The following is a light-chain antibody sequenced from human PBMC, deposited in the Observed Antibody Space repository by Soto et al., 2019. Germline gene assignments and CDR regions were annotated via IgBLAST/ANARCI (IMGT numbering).Light chain of an antibody. J-gene: IGLJ3*02. CDR1: RSNIGSSI. Sequence: QSVLTQPPSLSGTPGQTVTISCFGSRSNIGSSIVHWYQQLPGTAPKHLIYMNNQRPSGVPDRFSGSKSGTSASLVISGLRSEDEAYYYCVAWDDNLRARVFGGGTKVTVL. CDR3: VAWDDNLRARV. V-gene: IGLV1-47*01. CDR2: MNN.